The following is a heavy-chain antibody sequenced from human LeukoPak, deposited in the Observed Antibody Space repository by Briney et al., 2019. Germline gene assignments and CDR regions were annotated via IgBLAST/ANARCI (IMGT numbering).Heavy chain of an antibody. D-gene: IGHD3-3*01. CDR3: AGSYYDFWSGYYCSY. CDR2: IIPILGIA. Sequence: SVKVSCKASGYTFTGYYMHWVRQAPGQGLEWMGRIIPILGIANYAQKFQGRVTITADKSTSTAYMELSSLRSEDTAVYYCAGSYYDFWSGYYCSYWGQGTLVTVSS. V-gene: IGHV1-69*02. CDR1: GYTFTGYY. J-gene: IGHJ4*02.